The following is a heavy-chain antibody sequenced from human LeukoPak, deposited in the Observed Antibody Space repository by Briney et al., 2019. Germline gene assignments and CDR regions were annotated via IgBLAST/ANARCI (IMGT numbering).Heavy chain of an antibody. V-gene: IGHV3-74*01. D-gene: IGHD1-26*01. CDR1: EFTFNTFW. CDR2: INSDGSGT. Sequence: GGSLRLSCAASEFTFNTFWMHWVRQVPGQGLLWVSRINSDGSGTSYADSVKGRFTISRDNAKNTLYLQMNSLRAEDTSVYYCARGGSPPEALGDVFEIWGPGTMVTVSS. CDR3: ARGGSPPEALGDVFEI. J-gene: IGHJ3*02.